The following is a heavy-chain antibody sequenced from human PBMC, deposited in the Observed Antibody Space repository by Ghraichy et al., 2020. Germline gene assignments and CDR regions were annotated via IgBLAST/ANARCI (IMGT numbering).Heavy chain of an antibody. D-gene: IGHD2-21*01. V-gene: IGHV4-39*01. J-gene: IGHJ1*01. Sequence: SETLSLTCSVSGGSITKSSLFWGWIRQSPGKGLDWIGSFYFGQAPDYNPSLKSRVTISADTSKNQFSLNLNSVTAADTAVYYCASAPLLLVRTEYFQFWGQGTLVTVPS. CDR3: ASAPLLLVRTEYFQF. CDR1: GGSITKSSLF. CDR2: FYFGQAP.